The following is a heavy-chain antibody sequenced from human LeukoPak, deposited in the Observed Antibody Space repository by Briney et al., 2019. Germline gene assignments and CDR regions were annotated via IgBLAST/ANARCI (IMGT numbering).Heavy chain of an antibody. D-gene: IGHD3-16*01. J-gene: IGHJ6*03. CDR3: AKEGAPSYYYYMDV. V-gene: IGHV3-30*18. CDR1: GFTFSTFG. Sequence: GTSLRLSCSASGFTFSTFGMHWVRQAPGMGLEWVAMISYDGNAKYYADSVRGRFAISRDTSKNTLYLQMNSLRAEDTALYYCAKEGAPSYYYYMDVWGKGTTVTISS. CDR2: ISYDGNAK.